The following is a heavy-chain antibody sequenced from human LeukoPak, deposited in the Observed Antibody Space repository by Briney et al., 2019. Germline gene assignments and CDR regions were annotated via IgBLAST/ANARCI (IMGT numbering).Heavy chain of an antibody. D-gene: IGHD3-16*01. CDR1: GFTVSSYY. CDR2: IYSGGSA. Sequence: PGGSLRLSCAASGFTVSSYYMSWVRQAPGKGPDWVSVIYSGGSAYYADSVKGRFTISRDNSKNTLYLRINSLRAEDTAVYYCARDLGRGYSNYWGQGTLVTVSS. CDR3: ARDLGRGYSNY. V-gene: IGHV3-66*01. J-gene: IGHJ4*02.